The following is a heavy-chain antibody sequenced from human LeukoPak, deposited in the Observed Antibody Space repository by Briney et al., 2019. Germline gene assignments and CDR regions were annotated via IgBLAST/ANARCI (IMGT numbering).Heavy chain of an antibody. D-gene: IGHD5-18*01. Sequence: GGSLRLSCVGSGLTLRSYAMHWVRRAPGEGLEWVSFISSSSSYIHYVDSVKGRFSISRDNAKNSLYLQMNSLRAEDTAVYYCARDGYSYGSGGMDVWGQGTTVTVSS. V-gene: IGHV3-21*01. J-gene: IGHJ6*02. CDR1: GLTLRSYA. CDR2: ISSSSSYI. CDR3: ARDGYSYGSGGMDV.